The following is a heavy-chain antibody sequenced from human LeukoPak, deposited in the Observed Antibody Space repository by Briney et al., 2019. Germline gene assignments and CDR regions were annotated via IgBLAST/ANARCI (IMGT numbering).Heavy chain of an antibody. J-gene: IGHJ5*02. CDR3: ASWNFGNWLDP. Sequence: PGGSLRLSCAASGFTFSSYSMNWVRQAPGKGLEWVSYISSSSSTMYYADSVKSRFTISRDNAKNSLYLQMNSLRAEDTAVYYCASWNFGNWLDPWGQGTLVTVSS. V-gene: IGHV3-48*01. D-gene: IGHD3-10*01. CDR2: ISSSSSTM. CDR1: GFTFSSYS.